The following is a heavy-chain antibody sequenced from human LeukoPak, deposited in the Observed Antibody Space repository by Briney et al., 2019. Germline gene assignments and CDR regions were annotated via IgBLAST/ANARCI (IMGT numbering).Heavy chain of an antibody. CDR1: GGSISSYY. CDR2: IYYSGST. Sequence: SETLSLTCTVSGGSISSYYWSWIRRPPGKGLEWIGYIYYSGSTNYNPSLKSRVTISVDTSKNQFSLKLSSVTAADTAVYYCARDVGGIQLLWGQGTLVTASS. CDR3: ARDVGGIQLL. J-gene: IGHJ4*02. D-gene: IGHD5-18*01. V-gene: IGHV4-59*01.